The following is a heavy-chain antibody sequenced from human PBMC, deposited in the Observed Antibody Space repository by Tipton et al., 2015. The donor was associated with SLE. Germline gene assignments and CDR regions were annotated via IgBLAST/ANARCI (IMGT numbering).Heavy chain of an antibody. J-gene: IGHJ5*01. CDR1: GGSITNNEYY. CDR2: IYHSGST. V-gene: IGHV4-39*01. D-gene: IGHD2-2*02. Sequence: TLSLTCTVSGGSITNNEYYWGWIRQPPGKGLEWIGNIYHSGSTYYNPSLKSRVTISVDTSKNQFSLKVTSVTAADTALYYCARQGVDAYCTGTSCYRTFDSWGQGTLVTVSS. CDR3: ARQGVDAYCTGTSCYRTFDS.